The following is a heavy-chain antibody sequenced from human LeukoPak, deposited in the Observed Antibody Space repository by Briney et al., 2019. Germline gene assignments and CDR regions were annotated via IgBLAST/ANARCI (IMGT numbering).Heavy chain of an antibody. D-gene: IGHD2-15*01. V-gene: IGHV1-18*01. CDR1: GYTFTSYG. CDR3: ARDTVVVVAATAVSDY. CDR2: ISAYNGNT. J-gene: IGHJ4*02. Sequence: ASVKVSCKASGYTFTSYGISWVRQAPGQGLEWMGWISAYNGNTNYAQKLPGRVTMTTDTSTSTAYMELRSLRSDDTAVYYCARDTVVVVAATAVSDYWGQGTLVTVSS.